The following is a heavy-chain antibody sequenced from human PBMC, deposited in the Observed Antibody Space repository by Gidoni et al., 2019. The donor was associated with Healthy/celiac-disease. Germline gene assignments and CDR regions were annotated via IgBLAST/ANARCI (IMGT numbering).Heavy chain of an antibody. CDR2: IYYSGST. CDR3: ARHGRDCSGGSCYGIFDY. Sequence: QLQLQESGPGLVKPSETLSLTCTVSGGSISSSRYSWGWTRQPPGKGLEWIGSIYYSGSTYYNPSLKSRVTISVDTSKNQFSLKLSSVTAADTAVYYCARHGRDCSGGSCYGIFDYWGQGTLVTVSS. V-gene: IGHV4-39*01. D-gene: IGHD2-15*01. CDR1: GGSISSSRYS. J-gene: IGHJ4*02.